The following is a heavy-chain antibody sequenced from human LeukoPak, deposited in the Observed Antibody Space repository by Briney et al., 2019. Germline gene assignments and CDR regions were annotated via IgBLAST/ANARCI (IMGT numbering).Heavy chain of an antibody. Sequence: ASVKVSCKASGYTFTSYGISWVRQAPGQGLEWMGWISAYNGNTNYAQKLQGRVTMTTDTSTSTAYMELRSLRSDDTAVYYCARWRYCSGGSCYRGLGWFDPWGQGTLVTVSS. D-gene: IGHD2-15*01. CDR1: GYTFTSYG. CDR2: ISAYNGNT. CDR3: ARWRYCSGGSCYRGLGWFDP. V-gene: IGHV1-18*01. J-gene: IGHJ5*02.